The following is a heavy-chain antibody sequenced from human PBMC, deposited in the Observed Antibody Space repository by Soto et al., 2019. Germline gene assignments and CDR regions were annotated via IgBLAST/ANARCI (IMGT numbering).Heavy chain of an antibody. V-gene: IGHV1-69*06. J-gene: IGHJ5*02. CDR2: IIPIFGTA. D-gene: IGHD3-22*01. Sequence: GASVKVSCKASGGTFSSYAISWVRQAPGQGLEWMGGIIPIFGTANYAQKFQGRVTITADKSTSTAYMELSSLRSEDTAVYYCARGPYYYDSSGYYPWFDPWGQGTLVTVSS. CDR3: ARGPYYYDSSGYYPWFDP. CDR1: GGTFSSYA.